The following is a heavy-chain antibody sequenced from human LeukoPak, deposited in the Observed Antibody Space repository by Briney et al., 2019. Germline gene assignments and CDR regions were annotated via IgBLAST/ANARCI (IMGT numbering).Heavy chain of an antibody. V-gene: IGHV3-53*01. CDR1: GFTVSSNY. CDR3: ARAMHYYDSSGPGLRYFDY. Sequence: PGGSLRLSCAASGFTVSSNYMSWVRQAPGKGLEWVSVIYSGGSTYYADSVKGRFTISRDNSKNTLYLQMNSLRAEDTAVYYCARAMHYYDSSGPGLRYFDYWGQGTLVTVSS. D-gene: IGHD3-22*01. J-gene: IGHJ4*02. CDR2: IYSGGST.